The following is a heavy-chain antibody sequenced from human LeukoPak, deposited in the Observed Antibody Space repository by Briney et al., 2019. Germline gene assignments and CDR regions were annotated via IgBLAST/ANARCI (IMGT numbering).Heavy chain of an antibody. CDR1: GGSFSGYY. CDR2: INHSGST. CDR3: ARGYRHHRYSSGWYGDY. J-gene: IGHJ4*02. D-gene: IGHD6-19*01. Sequence: PSETLSLTCAVYGGSFSGYYWSWIRQPPGKGLEWIGEINHSGSTNYNPSLKSRVTISVDTSKNQFSLKLSSVTAADTAVYYCARGYRHHRYSSGWYGDYWGQGTLVTVSS. V-gene: IGHV4-34*01.